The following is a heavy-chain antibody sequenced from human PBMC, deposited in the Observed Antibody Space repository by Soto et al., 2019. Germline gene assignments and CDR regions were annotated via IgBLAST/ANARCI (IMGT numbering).Heavy chain of an antibody. CDR2: ILNDGSNR. Sequence: QVQLVESGGGVVQPGRSLTLSCAASGFTFSNYGMHRVRQAPGKGLEWVAVILNDGSNRYHADSVKDRFTISRDNSKNTLYLQMNSLRAEDTAVYYCARDDEYSGNGMDVWGQGTTVTVS. D-gene: IGHD3-10*01. J-gene: IGHJ6*02. CDR3: ARDDEYSGNGMDV. V-gene: IGHV3-33*01. CDR1: GFTFSNYG.